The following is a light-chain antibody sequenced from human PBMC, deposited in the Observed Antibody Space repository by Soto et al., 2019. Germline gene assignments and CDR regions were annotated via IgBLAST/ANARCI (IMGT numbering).Light chain of an antibody. CDR2: GAS. J-gene: IGKJ1*01. CDR1: QSVTYDQ. Sequence: EIVLTQSPDTLSLSPGERATLSCRASQSVTYDQLAWYRQKPGQAPRLLIYGASSRAAGIPDRFSGSGSGTDFTLTISRLEPEDFVVYHCQQYGDLPPTFGQGTKADI. V-gene: IGKV3-20*01. CDR3: QQYGDLPPT.